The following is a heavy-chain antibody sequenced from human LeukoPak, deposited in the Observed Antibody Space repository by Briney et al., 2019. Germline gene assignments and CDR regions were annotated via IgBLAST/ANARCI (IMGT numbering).Heavy chain of an antibody. CDR1: GFTFSDSW. CDR3: ATYTRWVAGDV. V-gene: IGHV3-7*01. CDR2: MNQDGSEK. D-gene: IGHD3-16*01. J-gene: IGHJ6*02. Sequence: HPGGSLRLSCAASGFTFSDSWMSWVRQAPGKGLEWVANMNQDGSEKDYVDSVKGRFTISRDNARNSLYLQMGSLRAEDTAVYYCATYTRWVAGDVWGQGTTVTVSS.